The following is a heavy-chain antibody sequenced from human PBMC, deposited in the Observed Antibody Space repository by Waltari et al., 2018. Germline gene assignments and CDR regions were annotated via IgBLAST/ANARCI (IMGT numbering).Heavy chain of an antibody. J-gene: IGHJ4*02. CDR2: IIPIVGTA. V-gene: IGHV1-69*04. D-gene: IGHD6-6*01. CDR1: GGTFSSYA. CDR3: ARREDSSSPFDY. Sequence: QVQLVQSGAEVKKPGSSVKVSCKASGGTFSSYAISWVRQAPGQGREWMGRIIPIVGTANYAQKFQGRVTITADKATSTAYMELSSLRSEDTAVYYCARREDSSSPFDYWGQGTLVTVSS.